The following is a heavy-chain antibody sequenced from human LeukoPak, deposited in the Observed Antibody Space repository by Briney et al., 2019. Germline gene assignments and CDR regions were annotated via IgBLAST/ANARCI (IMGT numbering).Heavy chain of an antibody. J-gene: IGHJ4*02. D-gene: IGHD2-15*01. Sequence: GGSLRLSCAASGFTFDDYAMHWVRQAPGKGLEWVSLISGDGGSTYYADSVKGRFTISRDNSKNSLYLQMNSLRTEDTALYYCASGYCSGGSCYPGSLSLDYWGQGTLVTVSS. V-gene: IGHV3-43*02. CDR2: ISGDGGST. CDR1: GFTFDDYA. CDR3: ASGYCSGGSCYPGSLSLDY.